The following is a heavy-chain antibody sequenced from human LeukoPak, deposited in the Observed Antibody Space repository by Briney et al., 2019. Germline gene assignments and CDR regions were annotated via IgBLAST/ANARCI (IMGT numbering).Heavy chain of an antibody. D-gene: IGHD6-19*01. Sequence: SETLSLTCTVSGGSISSYYWSWVRQPPGKGLEWIGYMSNSKSTKYNPSLKSRVTISVDTSKKQFSLKLSSVTAADTAVYYCARDSSGAGNNWFDPWGQGTLVTVSS. CDR2: MSNSKST. CDR1: GGSISSYY. J-gene: IGHJ5*02. V-gene: IGHV4-59*01. CDR3: ARDSSGAGNNWFDP.